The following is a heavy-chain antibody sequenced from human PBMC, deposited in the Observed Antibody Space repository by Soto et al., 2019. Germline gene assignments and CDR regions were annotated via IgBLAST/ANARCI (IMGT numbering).Heavy chain of an antibody. CDR2: FIPIFGTA. D-gene: IGHD2-15*01. J-gene: IGHJ6*02. CDR1: GGTFSSYA. Sequence: QVQLVQSGAEVKKPGSSVKVSCKASGGTFSSYAISWVRQAPGQGLEWMGGFIPIFGTANYAQKFQGRVTITADKTTSTAYMERSSLRSEDTAVYYCARYCSGGSCYSEMGYYYYYGMDVWVQGTTVTVS. CDR3: ARYCSGGSCYSEMGYYYYYGMDV. V-gene: IGHV1-69*06.